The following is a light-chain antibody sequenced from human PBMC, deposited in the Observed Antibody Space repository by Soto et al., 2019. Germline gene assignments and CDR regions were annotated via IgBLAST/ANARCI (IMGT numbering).Light chain of an antibody. CDR2: DVG. Sequence: QSVLTQSPSASGSPGQSVTISCTGTSSDVGGYNYVSWYQHHPGKAPKLMIYDVGKRPSGVPGRFSGSKSGNTASLTISGLQAEDEADYYCCSYAGSYPFVFGTGTKVTVL. J-gene: IGLJ1*01. CDR3: CSYAGSYPFV. CDR1: SSDVGGYNY. V-gene: IGLV2-11*01.